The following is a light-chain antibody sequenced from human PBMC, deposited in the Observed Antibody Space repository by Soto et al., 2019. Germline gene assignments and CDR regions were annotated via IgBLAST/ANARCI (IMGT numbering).Light chain of an antibody. V-gene: IGKV1-9*01. CDR2: SAS. J-gene: IGKJ4*01. Sequence: EIPMTTSRSTRSGSVGNTVTISCXASQALSNYLAWYQQNTGKAPDLLIYSASTLQSGVTSRFSGSGSETEFSLTIRALQPEDFATYYCQQLSRYPLTFGGGTKVDI. CDR3: QQLSRYPLT. CDR1: QALSNY.